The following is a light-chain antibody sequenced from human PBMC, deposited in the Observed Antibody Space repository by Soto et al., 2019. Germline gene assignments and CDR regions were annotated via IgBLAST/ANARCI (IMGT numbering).Light chain of an antibody. V-gene: IGKV3-11*01. J-gene: IGKJ1*01. CDR1: QSVSSY. CDR3: QQRSNWPRST. CDR2: DAS. Sequence: EVVLTQSPATLALSPGERATLSCSASQSVSSYLAWYQQKPGQAPRLLIYDASNRATGIPARFSGSGSGTDFTLTISSLEPEDFAVYYCQQRSNWPRSTFGQGTKVDIK.